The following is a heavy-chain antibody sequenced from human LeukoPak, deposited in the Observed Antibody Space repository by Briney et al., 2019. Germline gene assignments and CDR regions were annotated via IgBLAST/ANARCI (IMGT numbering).Heavy chain of an antibody. CDR2: ISGSDGST. CDR3: AKVETSGGANCYALDY. CDR1: GSGFTFGNFA. Sequence: PGGSLRLSCEASGSGFTFGNFALSWVRQAPGKGLEWVSAISGSDGSTYYADSVKGRFTISRDDSQNTLYLQMNSLSAEDTAVYYCAKVETSGGANCYALDYWGQGTLVTVSS. V-gene: IGHV3-23*01. D-gene: IGHD2-2*01. J-gene: IGHJ4*02.